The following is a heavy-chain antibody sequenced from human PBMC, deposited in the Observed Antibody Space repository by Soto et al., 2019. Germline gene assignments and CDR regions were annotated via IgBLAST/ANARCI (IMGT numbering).Heavy chain of an antibody. D-gene: IGHD6-13*01. CDR3: ARDPLYSSSWYYSGCFDY. CDR1: GFTFSSYA. V-gene: IGHV3-30-3*01. CDR2: ISYDGSNK. Sequence: QVQLVESGGGVVQPGGSLRLSCAASGFTFSSYAMHWVRQAPGKGLEWVAVISYDGSNKYYADSVKGRFTISRDNSKNTLYLQMNSLRAEDTAVYYCARDPLYSSSWYYSGCFDYWGQGTLVTVSS. J-gene: IGHJ4*02.